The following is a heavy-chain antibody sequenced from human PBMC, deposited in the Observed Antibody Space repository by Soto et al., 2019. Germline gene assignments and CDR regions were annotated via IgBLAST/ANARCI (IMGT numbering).Heavy chain of an antibody. CDR3: ARVPYP. CDR2: INHSVST. J-gene: IGHJ5*02. CDR1: GGSFSSGGYS. V-gene: IGHV4-30-2*01. Sequence: QLQLQESGSGLVRPSQTLSLTCTVSGGSFSSGGYSWSWIRQPPGKGLEWIGYINHSVSTYYNPSFKSRVPITVDRAKDQFSLKLSSVTDAGTAVYSCARVPYPWGQGTLVTVSS.